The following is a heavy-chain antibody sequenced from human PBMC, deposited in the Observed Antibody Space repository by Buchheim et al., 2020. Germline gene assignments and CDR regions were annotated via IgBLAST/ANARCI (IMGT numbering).Heavy chain of an antibody. CDR1: GGSISSDNHY. J-gene: IGHJ6*02. V-gene: IGHV4-61*02. D-gene: IGHD2-15*01. CDR3: ARDSYCSGGSCYAMDV. CDR2: ICTSGST. Sequence: QVQLQESGPGLVKPSQTLSLTCTVSGGSISSDNHYWSWIRQPAGGGLEWIGRICTSGSTNYNPSLKSRVTISVDTSKNPFSLKLSSVTAADTAVYYCARDSYCSGGSCYAMDVWGQGTT.